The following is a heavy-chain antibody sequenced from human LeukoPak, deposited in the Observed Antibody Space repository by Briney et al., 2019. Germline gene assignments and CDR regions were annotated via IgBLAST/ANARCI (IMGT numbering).Heavy chain of an antibody. CDR1: GFTFNNYA. Sequence: GGSLRLSCAASGFTFNNYALHWVRQPPGKGLEYVSAISTNGDSTYYANSVKGRFTISRDNSENTLYLQMGSLRAEDMTVYYCARYCNGVNCYSGYDYWGQGTLVTVSS. CDR3: ARYCNGVNCYSGYDY. V-gene: IGHV3-64*01. D-gene: IGHD2-15*01. CDR2: ISTNGDST. J-gene: IGHJ4*02.